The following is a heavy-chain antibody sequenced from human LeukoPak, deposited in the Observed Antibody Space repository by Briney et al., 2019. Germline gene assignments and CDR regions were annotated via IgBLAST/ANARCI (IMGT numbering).Heavy chain of an antibody. Sequence: ASVKVSCKASGYTFTSYDINWVRQATGQGLEWMGWMNPNSGNTGYAQKFQGRVTMTKNTSMSTAYMDLSSLRSEDTAVYYCARALSWTTESYYYMDVWGKETTVTVS. D-gene: IGHD3/OR15-3a*01. J-gene: IGHJ6*03. CDR2: MNPNSGNT. V-gene: IGHV1-8*01. CDR1: GYTFTSYD. CDR3: ARALSWTTESYYYMDV.